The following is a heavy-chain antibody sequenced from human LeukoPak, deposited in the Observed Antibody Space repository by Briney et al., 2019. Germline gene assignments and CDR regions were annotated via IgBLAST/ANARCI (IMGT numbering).Heavy chain of an antibody. Sequence: GGSLRLSCVTSGFTFSAYAMYWVRQAPGKGLEYVSGITGDGGFKNYANSVKDRFTVSRDNSDNTLYLQMGSLRIEDTAVYYCARAGPPLGSALDIWGRGTMVTVSS. CDR3: ARAGPPLGSALDI. CDR1: GFTFSAYA. CDR2: ITGDGGFK. J-gene: IGHJ3*02. D-gene: IGHD3-16*01. V-gene: IGHV3-64*01.